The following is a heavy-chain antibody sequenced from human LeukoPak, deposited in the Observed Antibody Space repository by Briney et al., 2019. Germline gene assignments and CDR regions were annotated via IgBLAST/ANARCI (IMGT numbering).Heavy chain of an antibody. V-gene: IGHV4-61*02. J-gene: IGHJ4*02. D-gene: IGHD3-22*01. CDR3: ARGYYDSSGYEL. Sequence: SETLSLTSTVSGGSISSGTYYWSWIRQPAGKGLEWIGRIYTSGSTNYNPSLKSRVTISVDTSKSQFSLKLSAVTAADTAVYYCARGYYDSSGYELWGQGTLVTVSS. CDR1: GGSISSGTYY. CDR2: IYTSGST.